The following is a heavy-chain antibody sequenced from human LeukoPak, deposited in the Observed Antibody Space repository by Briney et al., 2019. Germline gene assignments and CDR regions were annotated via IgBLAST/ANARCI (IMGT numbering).Heavy chain of an antibody. V-gene: IGHV4-4*02. CDR2: IYHSGST. J-gene: IGHJ4*02. Sequence: SGTLSLTCAVSGGSISSSNWWSWVRQPPGKGLEWIGEIYHSGSTNYNPSLKSRVTISVDKSKNHFSLKLSSVTAADTAVYYCAKAGRAVAGYYFDYWGQGTLVTVSS. CDR1: GGSISSSNW. D-gene: IGHD6-19*01. CDR3: AKAGRAVAGYYFDY.